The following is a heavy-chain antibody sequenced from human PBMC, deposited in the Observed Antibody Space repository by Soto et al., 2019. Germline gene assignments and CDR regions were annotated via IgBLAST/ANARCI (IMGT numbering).Heavy chain of an antibody. CDR2: VDYSGTA. D-gene: IGHD1-20*01. V-gene: IGHV4-39*01. CDR3: ARITGRHLDY. Sequence: SATLSLTCPVSSGSIRVTSVFWGWVRQTPGKGLEWIGNVDYSGTAYFSPSLATRVTFHVDTSKNQFSLTLYSVTAADTAVYYCARITGRHLDYWGQG. J-gene: IGHJ4*02. CDR1: SGSIRVTSVF.